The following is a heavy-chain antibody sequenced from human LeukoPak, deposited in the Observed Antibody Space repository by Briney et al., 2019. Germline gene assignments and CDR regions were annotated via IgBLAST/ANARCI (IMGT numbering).Heavy chain of an antibody. V-gene: IGHV5-10-1*01. Sequence: GESLKISCKGSGYSFTSYWISWVRRMPGKGLEGMERIDPSDSYTNYSPSFQGHVTISADKSISNAYLQWSSLKASDTAMYYCARHQVVPAAPRAWFDPWGQGTLVTVSS. CDR2: IDPSDSYT. CDR1: GYSFTSYW. D-gene: IGHD2-2*01. J-gene: IGHJ5*02. CDR3: ARHQVVPAAPRAWFDP.